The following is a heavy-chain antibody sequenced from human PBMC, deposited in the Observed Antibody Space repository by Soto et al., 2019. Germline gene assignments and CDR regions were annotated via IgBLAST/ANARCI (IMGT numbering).Heavy chain of an antibody. CDR2: ISVKNGDT. CDR1: GYTFSNYG. D-gene: IGHD4-4*01. V-gene: IGHV1-18*01. J-gene: IGHJ6*03. CDR3: ARLTTLSSAKYRFYYYMVI. Sequence: QVQLAQSGPELKKPGASLEVSCRASGYTFSNYGISWVRQVPGQGIEWMAWISVKNGDTNFAQKYQGRLSVTTDTSTIIAYLNLRSLRSDDTAVYYCARLTTLSSAKYRFYYYMVIWGKGTTVTVSS.